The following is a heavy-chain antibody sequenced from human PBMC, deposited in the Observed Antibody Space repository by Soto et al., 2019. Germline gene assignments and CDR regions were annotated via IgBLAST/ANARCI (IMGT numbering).Heavy chain of an antibody. D-gene: IGHD6-13*01. Sequence: ASVKVSCKASGYTFTSYDINWVRQATGQGLEWMGWMNPNSGNTGYAQKFQGRVTMTRNTSISTAYMELSSLRSEDTAVYYCARGGSPLYSSSWLYYHYYYGMDVWGQGTTVTVSS. J-gene: IGHJ6*02. V-gene: IGHV1-8*01. CDR3: ARGGSPLYSSSWLYYHYYYGMDV. CDR2: MNPNSGNT. CDR1: GYTFTSYD.